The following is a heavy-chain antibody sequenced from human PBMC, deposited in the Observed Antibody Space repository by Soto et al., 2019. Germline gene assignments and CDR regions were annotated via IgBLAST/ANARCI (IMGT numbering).Heavy chain of an antibody. CDR3: ARGSGRGADAFDI. CDR1: GFTFSSYG. CDR2: IWYDGSNK. V-gene: IGHV3-33*01. D-gene: IGHD1-26*01. J-gene: IGHJ3*02. Sequence: QVQLVESGGGVVQPGRSLRLSCAASGFTFSSYGMHWVRQAPGKGLEWVAVIWYDGSNKYYADSVKGRFTISRDNSKNTLYLQMNSLRAEDTAVYYCARGSGRGADAFDIWCQGTMVTVSS.